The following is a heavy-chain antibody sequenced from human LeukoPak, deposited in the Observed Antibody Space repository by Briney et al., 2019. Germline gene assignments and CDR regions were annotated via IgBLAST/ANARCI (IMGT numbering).Heavy chain of an antibody. CDR3: ARQEYCSGGSCYTWFDP. V-gene: IGHV5-51*01. D-gene: IGHD2-15*01. Sequence: GESLKISCKGSGYSFTSYWIGWVRQMPGKGQEWMGIIYPGDSDTRYSPSFQGQVTISADKSISTAYLQWSSLKASDTAMYYCARQEYCSGGSCYTWFDPWGQGTLVTVSS. CDR2: IYPGDSDT. J-gene: IGHJ5*02. CDR1: GYSFTSYW.